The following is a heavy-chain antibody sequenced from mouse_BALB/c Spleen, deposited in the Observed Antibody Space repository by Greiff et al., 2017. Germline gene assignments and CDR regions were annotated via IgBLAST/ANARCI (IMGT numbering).Heavy chain of an antibody. CDR2: ISYSGST. J-gene: IGHJ4*01. CDR1: GYSITSDYA. V-gene: IGHV3-2*02. Sequence: EVKLQESGPGLVKPSQSLSLTCTVTGYSITSDYAWNWIRQFPGNKLEWMGYISYSGSTSYNPSLKSRISITRDTSKNQFFLQLNSVTTEDTATYYCARQAITTVVAPYAMDYWGQGTSVTVSS. CDR3: ARQAITTVVAPYAMDY. D-gene: IGHD1-1*01.